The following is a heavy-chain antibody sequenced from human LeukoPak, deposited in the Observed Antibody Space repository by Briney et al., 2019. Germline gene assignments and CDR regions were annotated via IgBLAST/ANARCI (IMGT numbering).Heavy chain of an antibody. J-gene: IGHJ4*02. CDR2: TSGWGGST. D-gene: IGHD6-19*01. CDR1: GFTFSSHA. V-gene: IGHV3-23*01. CDR3: AKGMSGWYGAPFGY. Sequence: GGSLRLSCAASGFTFSSHAMSWVRQAPGKGLEWVSGTSGWGGSTNYADSVLDRFTISRDNSQNTLYLQMNSLRAEDTAVYYCAKGMSGWYGAPFGYWGQGTLVTVSS.